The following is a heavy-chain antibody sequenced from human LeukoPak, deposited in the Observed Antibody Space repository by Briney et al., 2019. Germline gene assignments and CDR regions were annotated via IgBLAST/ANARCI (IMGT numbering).Heavy chain of an antibody. CDR2: LSGSGDST. V-gene: IGHV3-23*01. CDR1: GFTFSSYA. CDR3: AKDRQSTHPYYFDY. Sequence: GGSLRLSCAASGFTFSSYAMTWVRQAPGKGLEWVSTLSGSGDSTYYADSVKGHFTISRGNSKNTLYLQMNSLRAEDTAVFYCAKDRQSTHPYYFDYWGQGTLATVSS. D-gene: IGHD2/OR15-2a*01. J-gene: IGHJ4*02.